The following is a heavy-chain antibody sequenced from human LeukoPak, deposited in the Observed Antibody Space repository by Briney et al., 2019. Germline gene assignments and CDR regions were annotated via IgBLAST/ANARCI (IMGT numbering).Heavy chain of an antibody. CDR3: ARRGYSYGYEHYGMDV. CDR2: IYPGDSDT. D-gene: IGHD5-18*01. J-gene: IGHJ6*04. V-gene: IGHV5-51*01. CDR1: GYSFTSYW. Sequence: GASLQISCKGSGYSFTSYWIGWVRPLPGKGLEWMGIIYPGDSDTRYSPSFQGQVTISADKSISTAYLQWSSLKASDTAMYYCARRGYSYGYEHYGMDVWGKGTTVTVSS.